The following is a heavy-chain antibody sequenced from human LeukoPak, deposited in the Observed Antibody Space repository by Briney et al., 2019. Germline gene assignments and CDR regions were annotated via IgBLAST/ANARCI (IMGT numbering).Heavy chain of an antibody. CDR1: GFTFSSYS. CDR3: ARGPKTGHCGGDCFPGGDYYYDSSGYTFDY. V-gene: IGHV3-48*04. Sequence: GGSLRLSCAASGFTFSSYSMNWVRQAPGKGLEWVSYISSSSSTIYYADSGKGRFTISRDNAKNSLYLQMNSLRAEDTAVYYCARGPKTGHCGGDCFPGGDYYYDSSGYTFDYWGQGTLVTVSS. J-gene: IGHJ4*02. D-gene: IGHD3-22*01. CDR2: ISSSSSTI.